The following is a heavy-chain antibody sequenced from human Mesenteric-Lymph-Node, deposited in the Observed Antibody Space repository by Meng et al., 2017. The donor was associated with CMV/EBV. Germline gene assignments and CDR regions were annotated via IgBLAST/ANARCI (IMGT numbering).Heavy chain of an antibody. V-gene: IGHV4-39*07. CDR2: IYYSGST. CDR1: GGSISSSSYY. Sequence: ETLSLTCTVSGGSISSSSYYWGWIRQPPGKGLEWIGSIYYSGSTYYNPSLKSRVTISVDTSKNQFSLKLSSVTAADTAVYYCARAYIVVVPAAINWFDPWGQGTLVTVSS. D-gene: IGHD2-2*01. J-gene: IGHJ5*02. CDR3: ARAYIVVVPAAINWFDP.